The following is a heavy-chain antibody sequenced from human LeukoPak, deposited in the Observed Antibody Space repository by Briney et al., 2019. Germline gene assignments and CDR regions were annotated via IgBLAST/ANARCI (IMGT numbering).Heavy chain of an antibody. D-gene: IGHD1-26*01. Sequence: GGSLRLSCAASGFTFSSYAMSWVRQAPGKGLEWVSSISSSSSYIYYADSVKGRFTISRDNAKNSLYLQMNSLRAEDTAVYYCARDWGIVGATLDYWGQGTLVTVSS. CDR3: ARDWGIVGATLDY. V-gene: IGHV3-21*01. CDR1: GFTFSSYA. J-gene: IGHJ4*02. CDR2: ISSSSSYI.